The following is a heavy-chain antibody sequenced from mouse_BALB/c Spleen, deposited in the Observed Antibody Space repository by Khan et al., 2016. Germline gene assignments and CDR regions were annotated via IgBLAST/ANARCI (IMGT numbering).Heavy chain of an antibody. CDR3: ARSSNWDGFDY. Sequence: EVQLQESGPGLVKPSQSLSLTCTVIGYSITSDYAWNWIRQFPGNKVEWMGYISYSGETSYNPSLKSRISLTRDTSKNQFFLQLTSVTTEDTATYYCARSSNWDGFDYWGQGTLVTVSA. J-gene: IGHJ3*01. D-gene: IGHD4-1*01. CDR1: GYSITSDYA. V-gene: IGHV3-2*02. CDR2: ISYSGET.